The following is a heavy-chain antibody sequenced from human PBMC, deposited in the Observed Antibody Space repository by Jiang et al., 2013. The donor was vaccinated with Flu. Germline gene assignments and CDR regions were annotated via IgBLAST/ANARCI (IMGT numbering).Heavy chain of an antibody. D-gene: IGHD3-22*01. CDR3: ARGGGYYYYDSSGYYY. J-gene: IGHJ4*02. CDR2: SGGST. V-gene: IGHV1-46*03. Sequence: SGGSTSYAQKFQGRVTMTRDTSTSTVYMELSSLRSEDTAVYYCARGGGYYYYDSSGYYYWGQGTLVTVSS.